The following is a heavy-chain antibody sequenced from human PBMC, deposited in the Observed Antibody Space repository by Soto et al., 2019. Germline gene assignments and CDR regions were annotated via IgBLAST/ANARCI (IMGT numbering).Heavy chain of an antibody. Sequence: PSETLSLTCAVSGGSISSGGYSWSWIRQPPGKALEWIGYIYHSGDTYYNTSLKSRVTISVDRPKNQFSLKLISVTAADTAVYYCAREGLQSPFDYLGQGTVVTVSS. CDR3: AREGLQSPFDY. D-gene: IGHD4-4*01. CDR1: GGSISSGGYS. J-gene: IGHJ4*02. CDR2: IYHSGDT. V-gene: IGHV4-30-2*01.